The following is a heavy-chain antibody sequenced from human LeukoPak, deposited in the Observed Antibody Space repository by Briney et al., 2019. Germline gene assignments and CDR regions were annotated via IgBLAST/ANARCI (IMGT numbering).Heavy chain of an antibody. Sequence: GGSLRLSCAASGFTVSSYGMHWVRQAPGKGLEWVAVIWYDGSNEYYADFVKGRFTISRDNSKNTLYLQMNSLRAEDTAVYYCAKDSRRAISNAFDIWGQGTMVTVSS. CDR2: IWYDGSNE. D-gene: IGHD2-2*01. CDR3: AKDSRRAISNAFDI. J-gene: IGHJ3*02. CDR1: GFTVSSYG. V-gene: IGHV3-33*06.